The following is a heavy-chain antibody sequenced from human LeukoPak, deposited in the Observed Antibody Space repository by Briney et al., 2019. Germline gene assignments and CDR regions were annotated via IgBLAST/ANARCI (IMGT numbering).Heavy chain of an antibody. J-gene: IGHJ3*02. CDR3: ARGYYDSSGYYDAFDI. CDR2: IDPADGTT. Sequence: ASVKVSCKASGYTFTSYYFHWVRQAPGQGLEWAGTIDPADGTTTYAQRLQGRVTMTWDMSTSTVYMDLSSLSFEDTAVYYCARGYYDSSGYYDAFDIWGQGTMVTVSS. CDR1: GYTFTSYY. D-gene: IGHD3-22*01. V-gene: IGHV1-46*04.